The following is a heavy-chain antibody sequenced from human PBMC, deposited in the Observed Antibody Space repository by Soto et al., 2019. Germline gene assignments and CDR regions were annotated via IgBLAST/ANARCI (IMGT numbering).Heavy chain of an antibody. Sequence: GASVKVSCKASGYTFSIYGITWVRQAPGQGLEWMGWISPYNGDTSFAQKFQGRVSLTTDTPTSTAYMELRSLRPDDTAVYYCARSYCSTITCYSTWFDTWGQGTLVTVSS. D-gene: IGHD2-15*01. J-gene: IGHJ5*02. CDR3: ARSYCSTITCYSTWFDT. CDR2: ISPYNGDT. CDR1: GYTFSIYG. V-gene: IGHV1-18*04.